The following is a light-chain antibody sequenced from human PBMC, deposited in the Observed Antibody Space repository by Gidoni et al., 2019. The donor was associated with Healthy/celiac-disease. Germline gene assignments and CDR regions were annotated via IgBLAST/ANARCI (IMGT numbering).Light chain of an antibody. Sequence: FILTQPHSVSASPGKTVTISCTRSSGSLASNYVQWYQQRPGSAPTTVIYEDNQRPSGVPDRFSGSIDSSSNSASLTISGLKTEDEADYDCQSYDSRNVVFGGGTKLTVL. J-gene: IGLJ2*01. CDR2: EDN. CDR1: SGSLASNY. V-gene: IGLV6-57*03. CDR3: QSYDSRNVV.